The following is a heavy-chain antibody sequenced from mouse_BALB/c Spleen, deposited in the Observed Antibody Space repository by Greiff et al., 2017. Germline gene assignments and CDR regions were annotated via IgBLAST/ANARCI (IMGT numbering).Heavy chain of an antibody. Sequence: LVESGAELVKPGASVKLSCTASGFNIKDTYMHWVKQRPGQGLEWIGNIYPSASYTNYNQKFKDKATLTVAKSSSTAYMQLSSPTSEDSAVYYCTRSGSSSYWGQGTLVTVSA. V-gene: IGHV1-69*02. CDR3: TRSGSSSY. D-gene: IGHD1-1*01. CDR2: IYPSASYT. CDR1: GFNIKDTY. J-gene: IGHJ3*01.